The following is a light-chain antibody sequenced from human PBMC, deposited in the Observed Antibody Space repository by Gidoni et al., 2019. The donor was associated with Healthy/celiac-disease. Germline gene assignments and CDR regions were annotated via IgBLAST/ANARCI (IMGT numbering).Light chain of an antibody. CDR3: QQRSNWPPYIT. Sequence: EIVLTQSPATLSLSPGERATLSCRASQSVSSYLAWYQQKPGQAPRLLIYDASNRATGIPARFSGSGSGTDFTLTISSLEPEDFAVYYCQQRSNWPPYITFGQXTRLEIK. CDR2: DAS. J-gene: IGKJ5*01. V-gene: IGKV3-11*01. CDR1: QSVSSY.